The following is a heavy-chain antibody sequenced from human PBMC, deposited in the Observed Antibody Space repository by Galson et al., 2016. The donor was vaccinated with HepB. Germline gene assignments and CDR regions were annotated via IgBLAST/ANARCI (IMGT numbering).Heavy chain of an antibody. CDR2: INPSGGNT. Sequence: SCKASGYSFNIYAIIWVRQAPGQGLEWMGIINPSGGNTSYAQKFQGRVTMTRDTSTSTVYMELRNMRYEDTAVYYCVRDPQHVLRFLEWPKMYGMDVWGQGTTVTVSS. CDR1: GYSFNIYA. V-gene: IGHV1-46*02. CDR3: VRDPQHVLRFLEWPKMYGMDV. J-gene: IGHJ6*02. D-gene: IGHD3-3*01.